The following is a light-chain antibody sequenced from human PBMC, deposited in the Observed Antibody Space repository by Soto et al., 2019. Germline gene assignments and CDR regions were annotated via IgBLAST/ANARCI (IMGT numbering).Light chain of an antibody. CDR1: QSVSSY. CDR2: DAS. Sequence: EIVLTQSPATLSLSPGERATLSCRASQSVSSYLAWYQQKPGQAPRLLIYDASNRATGIPARFSGSGSGTDFTLTISSLKPGDFAVYYCQQRSNWPPWTFGQGTKVEIK. V-gene: IGKV3-11*01. CDR3: QQRSNWPPWT. J-gene: IGKJ1*01.